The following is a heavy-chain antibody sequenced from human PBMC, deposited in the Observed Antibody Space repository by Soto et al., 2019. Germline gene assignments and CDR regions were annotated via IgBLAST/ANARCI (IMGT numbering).Heavy chain of an antibody. CDR1: GYTFTSYG. J-gene: IGHJ6*02. V-gene: IGHV1-18*04. D-gene: IGHD1-26*01. Sequence: QVQLVQSGAEVKKPGASVKVSCKASGYTFTSYGISWVRQAPGQGLEWMGWISAYNGNTNYAQKLQGRVTMTTDTSTSTTYMELRSLRSDDTAVYYCARDPRGVGATDYYYGMDVWGQGTTVTVSS. CDR3: ARDPRGVGATDYYYGMDV. CDR2: ISAYNGNT.